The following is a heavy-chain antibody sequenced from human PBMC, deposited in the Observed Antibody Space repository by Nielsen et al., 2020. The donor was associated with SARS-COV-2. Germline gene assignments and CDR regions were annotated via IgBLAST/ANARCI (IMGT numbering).Heavy chain of an antibody. CDR3: AKSRGGSYLDAFDI. CDR1: GFTFSSYG. J-gene: IGHJ3*02. V-gene: IGHV3-30*02. CDR2: IYYDGSKK. Sequence: GGSLRLSCAASGFTFSSYGMHWVRQAPGKGLEWVAIIYYDGSKKYYADSVNGRFTISRDNSKNTLYLQMNSLRAEDTAVYYCAKSRGGSYLDAFDIWGQGTMVTVSS. D-gene: IGHD1-26*01.